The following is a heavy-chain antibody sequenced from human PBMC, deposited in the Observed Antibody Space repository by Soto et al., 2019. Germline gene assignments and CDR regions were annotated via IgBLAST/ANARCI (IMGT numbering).Heavy chain of an antibody. CDR1: GYSFTSYW. V-gene: IGHV5-10-1*01. CDR2: IDPSDSYT. Sequence: PGESLKISCKGSGYSFTSYWISWVRQMPGKGLEWMGRIDPSDSYTNYSPSFQGHVTISADKSISTAYLQWSSLKASDTAMYYCARQPDDSYGSGSYYYGMDVWGQGTTVTVS. D-gene: IGHD3-10*01. CDR3: ARQPDDSYGSGSYYYGMDV. J-gene: IGHJ6*02.